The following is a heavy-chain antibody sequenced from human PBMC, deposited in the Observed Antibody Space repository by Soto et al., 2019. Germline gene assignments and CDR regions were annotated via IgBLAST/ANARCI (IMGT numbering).Heavy chain of an antibody. D-gene: IGHD1-1*01. V-gene: IGHV1-18*01. J-gene: IGHJ4*02. Sequence: QVHLVQSGAEVKKPGASVKVSCKGSGYAFTTYGITWVRQAPGQGLEWMGWISAHNGNTNYAQKLQGRVTVTRDTSTSTPYMELRSLRPDATAVYYCARGRYGDYWGQGALVTVSS. CDR1: GYAFTTYG. CDR2: ISAHNGNT. CDR3: ARGRYGDY.